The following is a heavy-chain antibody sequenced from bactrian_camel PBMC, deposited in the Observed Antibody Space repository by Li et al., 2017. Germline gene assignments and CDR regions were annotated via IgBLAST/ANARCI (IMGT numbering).Heavy chain of an antibody. Sequence: HVQLVESGGGSVQAGGSLRLSCAASGYTFNRRCVGWFRQAPGKEREGIAAIDRDGITTYADSVKGRFTISKDNRKNILYLQMNSQTPGDTAMYYCTARYEFGLGACRGVGGLGFWGQGTQVTVS. CDR1: GYTFNRRC. V-gene: IGHV3S53*01. J-gene: IGHJ6*01. CDR3: TARYEFGLGACRGVGGLGF. D-gene: IGHD1*01. CDR2: IDRDGIT.